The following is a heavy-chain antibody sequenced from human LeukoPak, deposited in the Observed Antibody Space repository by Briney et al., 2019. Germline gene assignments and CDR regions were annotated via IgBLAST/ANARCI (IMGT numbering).Heavy chain of an antibody. CDR2: ISSNGGST. Sequence: GGSLRLSCAASGFTFSSYAMHWVRQAPGKGLEYVSAISSNGGSTYYANSVKGRFTISRDNSKNTLYLQMGSLRAEDMAVYYCARAYGSGNYRDFLVDYWGQGTLVTVSS. J-gene: IGHJ4*02. CDR3: ARAYGSGNYRDFLVDY. CDR1: GFTFSSYA. V-gene: IGHV3-64*01. D-gene: IGHD3-10*01.